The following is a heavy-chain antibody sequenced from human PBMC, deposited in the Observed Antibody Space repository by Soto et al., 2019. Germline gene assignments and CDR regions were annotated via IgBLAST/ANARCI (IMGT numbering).Heavy chain of an antibody. Sequence: EVQLLESGGGLVQPGGSLRLSCAASGFTFSSYAMSWVRQAPGKGLEWVSAISGSGGSTYYADSVKGRFTISRDNSKNTLYLEMNSLRAEETDVYYCAKGGAMVRGVIITESYYMDVWGKGTTVTVSS. CDR1: GFTFSSYA. J-gene: IGHJ6*03. CDR2: ISGSGGST. V-gene: IGHV3-23*01. D-gene: IGHD3-10*01. CDR3: AKGGAMVRGVIITESYYMDV.